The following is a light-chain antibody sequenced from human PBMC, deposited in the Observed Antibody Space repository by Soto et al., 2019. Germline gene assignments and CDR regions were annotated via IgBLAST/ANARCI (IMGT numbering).Light chain of an antibody. Sequence: DIPMTMSPSTLSASVGNRDTITCRARQTVNNWLAWYRQMAGTAPKLLICEVSSLASGVPSRFSGSAFGTEFTLTSSSLQPDDFATYCCQQYNSYCTFGQGARLEIK. CDR1: QTVNNW. J-gene: IGKJ5*01. CDR3: QQYNSYCT. V-gene: IGKV1-5*01. CDR2: EVS.